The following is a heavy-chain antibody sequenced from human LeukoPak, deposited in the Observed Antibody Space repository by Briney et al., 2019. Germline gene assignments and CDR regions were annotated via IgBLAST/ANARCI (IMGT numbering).Heavy chain of an antibody. CDR1: GYTLTELS. Sequence: ASVKVSCKVSGYTLTELSMHWVRQAPGKGLEWMGGFDPEDGETIYAQKFQGRVTMTRNTSISTAYMELSSLRSEDTAVYYCARGLNWFDPWGQGTLVTVSS. CDR2: FDPEDGET. V-gene: IGHV1-24*01. J-gene: IGHJ5*02. CDR3: ARGLNWFDP.